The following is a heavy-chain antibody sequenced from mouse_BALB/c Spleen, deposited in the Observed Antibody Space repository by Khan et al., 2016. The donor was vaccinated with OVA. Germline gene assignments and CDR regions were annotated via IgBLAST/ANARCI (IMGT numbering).Heavy chain of an antibody. CDR3: TRHGYVAWFTY. CDR2: IDPFSGGI. D-gene: IGHD2-2*01. V-gene: IGHV1S135*01. Sequence: VQLQQSGPELMKPGASVKISCKASGYSFTSYYIHWIMQSHGKSLEWIGYIDPFSGGITYNQKFKGKATLTVDKSSSTAHLHFSNLTSEDSAVYYWTRHGYVAWFTYWGQGTLVTGSA. CDR1: GYSFTSYY. J-gene: IGHJ3*01.